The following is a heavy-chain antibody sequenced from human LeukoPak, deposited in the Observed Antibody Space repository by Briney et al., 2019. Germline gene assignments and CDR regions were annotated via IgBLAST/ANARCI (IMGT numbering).Heavy chain of an antibody. J-gene: IGHJ4*02. CDR2: SIPIIGTA. D-gene: IGHD3-10*01. V-gene: IGHV1-69*05. CDR3: ASPGDYYGSGSYYNDNDY. CDR1: VGTFSSYA. Sequence: SVKVSCKASVGTFSSYAISWVRQAPGQGRVWMGGSIPIIGTANYAKKFQGRVTITTDESTSTAYMELSSLRSEDTAVYYCASPGDYYGSGSYYNDNDYWGQGTLVTVSS.